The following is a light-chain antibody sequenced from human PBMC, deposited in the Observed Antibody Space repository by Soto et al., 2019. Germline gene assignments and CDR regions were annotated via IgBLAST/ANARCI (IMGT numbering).Light chain of an antibody. Sequence: DIQMTQSPSTLSASVGDRVTMTCRASQSIRTWLAWYQQKPGKAPRLLMYQASSLKSGVPSRFSGSGSETEFTLTISSLQPDDFATYYCQHYNSYSEAFGQGTKVDIK. V-gene: IGKV1-5*03. CDR2: QAS. CDR3: QHYNSYSEA. J-gene: IGKJ1*01. CDR1: QSIRTW.